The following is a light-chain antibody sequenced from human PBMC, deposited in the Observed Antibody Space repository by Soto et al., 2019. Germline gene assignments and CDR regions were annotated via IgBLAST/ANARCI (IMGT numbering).Light chain of an antibody. V-gene: IGKV3-15*01. CDR3: QQYYDWPT. Sequence: EIVLTRSPDTLSLSPGERATLSCRASQRITTVAWYQQKPGQAPRLLIYGLSIRAPGVPARFSVSGSGTEFTLTISSLQSEDFAVYFCQQYYDWPTCGQGNKGDIK. CDR2: GLS. J-gene: IGKJ1*01. CDR1: QRITT.